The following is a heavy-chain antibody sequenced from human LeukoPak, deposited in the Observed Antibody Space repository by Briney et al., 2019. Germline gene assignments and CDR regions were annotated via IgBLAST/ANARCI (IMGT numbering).Heavy chain of an antibody. CDR1: GGSISSGSYY. CDR3: ARACSSTSCYTKGFVDY. D-gene: IGHD2-2*02. CDR2: IYTSGST. J-gene: IGHJ4*02. Sequence: PSQTLSLTCTVSGGSISSGSYYWSWIRQPAGKGLEWIGRIYTSGSTNYNPSLKSRVTISVDTSKNQFSLKLSSVTAADTAVYYCARACSSTSCYTKGFVDYWGQGTLVTVSS. V-gene: IGHV4-61*02.